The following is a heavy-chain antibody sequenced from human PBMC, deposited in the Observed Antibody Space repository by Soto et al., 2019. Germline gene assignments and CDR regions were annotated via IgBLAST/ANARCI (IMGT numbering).Heavy chain of an antibody. J-gene: IGHJ4*02. D-gene: IGHD6-19*01. CDR3: AKPPIAIAVAGFFDD. CDR1: GFTFDDYA. CDR2: ISWNSGSI. V-gene: IGHV3-9*01. Sequence: ESGGGLVQPGRSLRLSCAASGFTFDDYAMHWVRQAPGKGLEWVSGISWNSGSIGYADSVKGRFIISRDNAKNSLYLQMNSLRAEDTALYYCAKPPIAIAVAGFFDDWGQGTLVTVS.